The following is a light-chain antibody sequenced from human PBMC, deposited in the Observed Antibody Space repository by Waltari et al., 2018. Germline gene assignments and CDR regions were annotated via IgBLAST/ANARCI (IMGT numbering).Light chain of an antibody. Sequence: QSVLTQPPSVSGAPGQRVTISCTGSSSNIGAGYDVHWFQQLPGTAPKLLIYGNNNRPSGVPYRFSGSKSGTSDSLAISGLQAEDEADYHCQSYDSSLSGAWVFGGGTKLTVL. V-gene: IGLV1-40*01. J-gene: IGLJ3*02. CDR1: SSNIGAGYD. CDR3: QSYDSSLSGAWV. CDR2: GNN.